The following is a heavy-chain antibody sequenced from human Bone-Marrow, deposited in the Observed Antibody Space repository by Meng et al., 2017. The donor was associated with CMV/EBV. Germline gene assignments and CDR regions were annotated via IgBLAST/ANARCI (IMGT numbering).Heavy chain of an antibody. CDR3: ARALYYFDSGDNYQQPYGMDV. D-gene: IGHD3-22*01. CDR2: ISRSGTNI. CDR1: GFTFSDHY. Sequence: GGSLRLSCAASGFTFSDHYMSWIRQAPGKGLDWVSDISRSGTNIYYADSVRGRFTISRDNAKKSLYLQMTSLRAEDTAVYYCARALYYFDSGDNYQQPYGMDVWGQGPTVTVSS. V-gene: IGHV3-11*01. J-gene: IGHJ6*02.